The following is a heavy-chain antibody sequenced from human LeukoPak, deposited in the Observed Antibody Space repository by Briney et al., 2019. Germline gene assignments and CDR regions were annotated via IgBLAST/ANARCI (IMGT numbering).Heavy chain of an antibody. J-gene: IGHJ4*02. CDR1: GGTFSSYA. CDR3: ARDTAMVKFGN. CDR2: IIPIFGIA. V-gene: IGHV1-69*04. Sequence: GASVKVSCKASGGTFSSYAISWVRQAPGQGLEWMGRIIPIFGIANYAQKFQGRVTITADKPTSTAYMELSSLRSEDTAVYYCARDTAMVKFGNWGQGTLVTVSS. D-gene: IGHD5-18*01.